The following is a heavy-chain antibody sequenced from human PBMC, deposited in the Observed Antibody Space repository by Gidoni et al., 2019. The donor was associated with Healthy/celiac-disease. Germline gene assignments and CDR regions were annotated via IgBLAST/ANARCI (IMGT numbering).Heavy chain of an antibody. CDR3: ARDYGETRPRDPYYYYYGMDV. J-gene: IGHJ6*02. CDR1: GFTFSSYS. D-gene: IGHD4-17*01. CDR2: ISSSSSYI. V-gene: IGHV3-21*01. Sequence: EVQLVESGGGLVKPGGSLRLSCAASGFTFSSYSMNWVRQAPGKGLEWVSSISSSSSYIYYADSVKGRFTISRDNAKNSLYLQMNSLRAEDTAVYYCARDYGETRPRDPYYYYYGMDVWGQGTTVTVSS.